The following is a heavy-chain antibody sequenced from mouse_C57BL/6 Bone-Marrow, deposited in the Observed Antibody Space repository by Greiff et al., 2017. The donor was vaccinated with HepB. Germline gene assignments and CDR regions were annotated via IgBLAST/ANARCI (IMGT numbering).Heavy chain of an antibody. CDR3: ARDGYYPYYFDY. CDR2: ISGGGGNT. V-gene: IGHV5-9*01. CDR1: GFTFSSYT. J-gene: IGHJ2*01. D-gene: IGHD2-3*01. Sequence: EVHLVESGGGLVKPGGSLKFSCAASGFTFSSYTMSWVRQTPEKRLEWVATISGGGGNTYYPDSVKGRFTISRDNAKNTLYLQMSSLRSEDTALYYCARDGYYPYYFDYWGQGTTLTVSS.